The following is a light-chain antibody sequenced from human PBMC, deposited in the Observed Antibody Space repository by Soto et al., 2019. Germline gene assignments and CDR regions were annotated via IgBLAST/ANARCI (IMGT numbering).Light chain of an antibody. V-gene: IGLV1-40*01. CDR3: QSYDRNLSGHV. Sequence: QSVLTQPPSVSGAPGQRVTISCTGSSSNIGAGYDVHWYQQLPGTAPKLLIYANSNRPSGAPDRFSGSKSGTSASLAITGLQAEDEADYYCQSYDRNLSGHVFGPGTKVTVL. J-gene: IGLJ1*01. CDR2: ANS. CDR1: SSNIGAGYD.